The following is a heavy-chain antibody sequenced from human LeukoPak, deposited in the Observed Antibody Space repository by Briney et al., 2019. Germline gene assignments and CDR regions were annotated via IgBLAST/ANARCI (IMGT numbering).Heavy chain of an antibody. CDR1: GFTFSSYW. CDR2: INSDGSST. V-gene: IGHV3-74*01. Sequence: PGGSLRLSCAAPGFTFSSYWMHWVRQAPGKGLVWVSRINSDGSSTSYADSVKGRFTISRDNAKNTLYLQMNSLRAEDTAVYYCASIFEDYYDFWSGYLPIDYWGQGTLVTVSS. CDR3: ASIFEDYYDFWSGYLPIDY. D-gene: IGHD3-3*01. J-gene: IGHJ4*02.